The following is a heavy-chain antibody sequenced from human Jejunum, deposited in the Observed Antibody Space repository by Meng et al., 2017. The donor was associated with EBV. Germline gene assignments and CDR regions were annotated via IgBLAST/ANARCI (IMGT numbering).Heavy chain of an antibody. CDR3: VSAWVDP. CDR1: GFTFSNAW. CDR2: IKSKTQGGTT. J-gene: IGHJ5*02. V-gene: IGHV3-15*01. Sequence: VERWGGWVKPGGALRLSCAGSGFTFSNAWMSWVRQSPGKGLEWIARIKSKTQGGTTDYAASVKGRFTVSRDDSENTVYLQMNSLTTEDTAMYYCVSAWVDPWGQGTLVTVSS.